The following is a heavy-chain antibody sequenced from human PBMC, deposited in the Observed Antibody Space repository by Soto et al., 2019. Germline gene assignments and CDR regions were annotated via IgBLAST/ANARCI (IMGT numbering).Heavy chain of an antibody. Sequence: VGPLRLSCAASEFTCGSLAMTWIIKSQGRGLEWVSTISGSGSTTYYAASVKGRFSISRDNSQNTLFLQMNSLRAEDTAVYYCTKRLRGPSAKGDSGYWGQGTVVTVSS. CDR3: TKRLRGPSAKGDSGY. J-gene: IGHJ4*02. V-gene: IGHV3-23*01. CDR1: EFTCGSLA. D-gene: IGHD6-19*01. CDR2: ISGSGSTT.